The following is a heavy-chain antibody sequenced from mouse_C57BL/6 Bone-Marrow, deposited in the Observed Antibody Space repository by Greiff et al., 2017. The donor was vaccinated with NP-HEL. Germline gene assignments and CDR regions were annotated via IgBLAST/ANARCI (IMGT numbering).Heavy chain of an antibody. V-gene: IGHV5-17*01. CDR2: ISSGSSTI. Sequence: EVQRVESGGGLVKPGGSLKLSCAASGFTFSDYGMHWVRQAPEKGLEWVAYISSGSSTIYYADTVKGRFTISRDNAKHALFLQMTGLRSEDTAMYYCARDASYGNYFDYWGQGTTLTVSS. J-gene: IGHJ2*01. CDR1: GFTFSDYG. D-gene: IGHD2-10*01. CDR3: ARDASYGNYFDY.